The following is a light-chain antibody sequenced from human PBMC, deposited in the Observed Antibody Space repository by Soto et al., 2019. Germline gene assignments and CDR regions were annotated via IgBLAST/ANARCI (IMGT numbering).Light chain of an antibody. CDR3: QQYNNWSPLS. V-gene: IGKV3-15*01. CDR2: GAS. Sequence: EIVMTQSPATLSVSPGERASLSCRASQSVSSNLAWYQQKPGQAPRLLIYGASTRATGIPARFSGSGSGTAFPLTISSLQSEDFADYYCQQYNNWSPLSFGGGNKVQIK. CDR1: QSVSSN. J-gene: IGKJ4*01.